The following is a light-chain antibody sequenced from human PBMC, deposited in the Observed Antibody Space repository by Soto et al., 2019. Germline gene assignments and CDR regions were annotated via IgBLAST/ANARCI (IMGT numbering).Light chain of an antibody. Sequence: EIVLTQSPGTLSLSPGERATLSCRASQSISSSYLAWYQQKPGQAPRLLIYGASSRATGIPDRFSGSGSGTDFTLPISRLEPEDVVAYYCQQYGGSPPYTFGQGTKLEIK. V-gene: IGKV3-20*01. CDR3: QQYGGSPPYT. CDR2: GAS. CDR1: QSISSSY. J-gene: IGKJ2*01.